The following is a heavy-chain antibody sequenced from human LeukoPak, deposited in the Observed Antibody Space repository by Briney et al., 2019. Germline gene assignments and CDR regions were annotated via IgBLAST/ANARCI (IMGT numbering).Heavy chain of an antibody. Sequence: GGPLRLSCAASGFTVSSNYMSWVRQAPGKGLEWVSVIYSGGSTYYADSVKGRFTISRDNSKNTLYLQMNSLRAEDTAVYYCARDQIVGATVDAFDIWGQGTMVTVSS. CDR3: ARDQIVGATVDAFDI. V-gene: IGHV3-66*01. CDR1: GFTVSSNY. CDR2: IYSGGST. D-gene: IGHD1-26*01. J-gene: IGHJ3*02.